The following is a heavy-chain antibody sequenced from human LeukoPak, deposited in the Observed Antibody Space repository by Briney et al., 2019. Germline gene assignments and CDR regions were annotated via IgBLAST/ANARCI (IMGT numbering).Heavy chain of an antibody. D-gene: IGHD3-22*01. CDR2: INPNSGGT. J-gene: IGHJ4*02. CDR3: AREIPTHYYDSSGHDY. CDR1: GYTFTNYY. Sequence: ASVKVSCKASGYTFTNYYMHWLRQAPGQGLEWMGWINPNSGGTNYAQKFQGRVTMTRDTSISTAYMELSRLRSDDTAVYYCAREIPTHYYDSSGHDYWGQGTLVTVSS. V-gene: IGHV1-2*02.